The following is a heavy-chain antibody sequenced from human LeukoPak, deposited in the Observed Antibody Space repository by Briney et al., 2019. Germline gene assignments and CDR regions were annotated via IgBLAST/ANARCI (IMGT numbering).Heavy chain of an antibody. CDR2: IYYSGST. D-gene: IGHD3-10*01. Sequence: KTSETLSLTCTVSGGSISSGGYYWSWIRQHPGKGLEWIGYIYYSGSTNYNPSLKSRVTISVDTSKIQFSLKLSSVTAADTAVYYCASTMVRGVLIYFDYWGQGTLVSVST. V-gene: IGHV4-31*03. J-gene: IGHJ4*02. CDR1: GGSISSGGYY. CDR3: ASTMVRGVLIYFDY.